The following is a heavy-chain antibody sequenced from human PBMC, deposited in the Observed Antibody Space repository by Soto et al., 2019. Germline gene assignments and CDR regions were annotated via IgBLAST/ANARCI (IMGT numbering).Heavy chain of an antibody. CDR1: GGSISSGDYY. CDR2: IYYSGST. J-gene: IGHJ6*02. Sequence: QVQLQESGPGLVKPSQTLSLTCTVSGGSISSGDYYWSWIRQPPGKGLEWIGYIYYSGSTYYNPSLKSRSTISVDTSKNQFSLKLTSVTAADTAVYCCASHDYAHYGMDVWGQGTTVTVSS. CDR3: ASHDYAHYGMDV. D-gene: IGHD3-16*01. V-gene: IGHV4-30-4*01.